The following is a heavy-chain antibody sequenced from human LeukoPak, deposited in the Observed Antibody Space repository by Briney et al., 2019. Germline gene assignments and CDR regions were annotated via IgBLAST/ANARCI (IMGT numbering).Heavy chain of an antibody. D-gene: IGHD2-2*01. Sequence: SETLSLTCSVSGGSITTSSYYWGWIRQPPEKGLEWIGSIYYTGGTFYSPSLKSRVTISVDTSKNQFSLKLNSVTAADTAVYYCARLFESIPVGGYCSSASCYNWFDPWGQGTLVTVSS. CDR1: GGSITTSSYY. CDR2: IYYTGGT. J-gene: IGHJ5*02. V-gene: IGHV4-39*01. CDR3: ARLFESIPVGGYCSSASCYNWFDP.